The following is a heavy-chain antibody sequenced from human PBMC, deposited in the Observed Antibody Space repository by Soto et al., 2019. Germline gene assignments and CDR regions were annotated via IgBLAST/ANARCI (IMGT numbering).Heavy chain of an antibody. J-gene: IGHJ6*03. CDR1: GYTFTSSD. CDR3: ARGRKQQRNYYYYYYMDV. CDR2: MNPNSGNT. D-gene: IGHD6-13*01. V-gene: IGHV1-8*01. Sequence: ASVKVSCKASGYTFTSSDINWVRQATGQGLEWMGWMNPNSGNTGYAQKFQGRVTMTRNTSISTAYMELSSLRSEDTAVYYCARGRKQQRNYYYYYYMDVWGKGTTVTVSS.